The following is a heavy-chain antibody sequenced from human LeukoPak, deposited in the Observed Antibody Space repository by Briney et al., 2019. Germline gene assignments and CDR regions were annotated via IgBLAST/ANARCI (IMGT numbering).Heavy chain of an antibody. J-gene: IGHJ4*02. CDR2: ITSSGSHM. V-gene: IGHV3-21*01. CDR1: GFTFRSYS. CDR3: ASFMTTVTIPDY. D-gene: IGHD4-17*01. Sequence: PGGSLILSCAASGFTFRSYSMNWVRQAPGKRLEWLSSITSSGSHMYYADSVKGRFTISRDNAKSSLYLQMNSLSPEDTAVYYCASFMTTVTIPDYWGQGTLVTVSS.